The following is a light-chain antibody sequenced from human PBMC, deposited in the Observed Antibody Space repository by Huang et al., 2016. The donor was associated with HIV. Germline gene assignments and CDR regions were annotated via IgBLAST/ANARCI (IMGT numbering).Light chain of an antibody. Sequence: DIQMTQSPSSLSASVGDRVTITCQASQDISTYLNWYKQKPGKAPKVLIYAASNLETGVPSRFSGTGSGTSFSFTISRLQPEDVATYYCQQYDNVPITFGQGTRLDI. V-gene: IGKV1-33*01. CDR1: QDISTY. CDR3: QQYDNVPIT. CDR2: AAS. J-gene: IGKJ5*01.